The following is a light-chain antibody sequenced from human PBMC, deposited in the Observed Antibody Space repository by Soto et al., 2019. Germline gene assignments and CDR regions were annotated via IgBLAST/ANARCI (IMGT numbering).Light chain of an antibody. CDR3: QQLNSYPLT. Sequence: DIQLTQSPSFLSASVGERVTITCRASQGISTYLAWYQQKPGRAPNLLIYVASTLQSGVPSRFSGSGSGTEFTLTISSLQTEDFATYYCQQLNSYPLTFGGGTNVEIK. CDR2: VAS. CDR1: QGISTY. V-gene: IGKV1-9*01. J-gene: IGKJ4*01.